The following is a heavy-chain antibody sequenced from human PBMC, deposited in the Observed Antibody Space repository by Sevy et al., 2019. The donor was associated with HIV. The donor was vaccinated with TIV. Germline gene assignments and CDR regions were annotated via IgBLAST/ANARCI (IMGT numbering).Heavy chain of an antibody. V-gene: IGHV3-30-3*01. CDR2: ISYDGSNK. CDR1: GFTFSSYA. CDR3: ARELRFLEWLSFVFDY. Sequence: GGSLRLSCAASGFTFSSYAMHWVRQAPGKGLEWVAVISYDGSNKYYADSVKGRFTISRDNSKNTLYLQMNSLRAEDTAVYYCARELRFLEWLSFVFDYCGQATPVTVSS. D-gene: IGHD3-3*01. J-gene: IGHJ4*02.